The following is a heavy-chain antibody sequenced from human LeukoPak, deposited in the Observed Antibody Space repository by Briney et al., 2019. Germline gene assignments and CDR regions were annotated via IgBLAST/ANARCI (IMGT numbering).Heavy chain of an antibody. CDR1: GFTFSSDW. V-gene: IGHV3-7*01. J-gene: IGHJ4*02. CDR3: AKGGTTGAY. Sequence: GGPLRLSCAASGFTFSSDWMSWVRQAPGKGLEWVAIIKKDGSEKHYVDSVKGRFTISRDNAKNSLYLQMNSLRAEDTALYYCAKGGTTGAYWGQGTLVTVSS. CDR2: IKKDGSEK. D-gene: IGHD4-17*01.